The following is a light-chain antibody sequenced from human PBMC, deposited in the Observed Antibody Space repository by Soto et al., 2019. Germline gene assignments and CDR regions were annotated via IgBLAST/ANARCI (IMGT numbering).Light chain of an antibody. CDR1: SSDVGGYNY. Sequence: QSALTQPASVSGSPGQSITISCTGTSSDVGGYNYVSWYQQHPGKAPKLMIYEVSHRPSGVSNRFSGSKSGSTASLTISGLQAEDEAHYFCTSYGSTNTLYVFGTGTKLTVL. J-gene: IGLJ1*01. CDR3: TSYGSTNTLYV. CDR2: EVS. V-gene: IGLV2-14*01.